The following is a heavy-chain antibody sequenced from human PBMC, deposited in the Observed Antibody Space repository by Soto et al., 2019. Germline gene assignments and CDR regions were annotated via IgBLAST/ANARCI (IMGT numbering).Heavy chain of an antibody. CDR2: ISGIGGST. CDR1: GLPFSSYA. V-gene: IGHV3-23*01. D-gene: IGHD3-16*01. J-gene: IGHJ5*02. CDR3: AKEGGGYYVFAWFDP. Sequence: EVQLLESGGGLVQPGGSLRLSFAASGLPFSSYAMRLVRQAPGKGLEWVSGISGIGGSTYYADSVKGRFTISRDNSKNTLYLQMNGLRAEDTAVYYCAKEGGGYYVFAWFDPWGKGTLVTVSS.